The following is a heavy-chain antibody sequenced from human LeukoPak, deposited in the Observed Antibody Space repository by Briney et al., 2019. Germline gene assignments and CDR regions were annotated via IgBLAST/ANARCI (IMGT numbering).Heavy chain of an antibody. CDR1: GYTFTSYD. D-gene: IGHD5-12*01. V-gene: IGHV1-8*01. CDR3: AIRGYSGYLHTYYYYYMDV. Sequence: GASVKVSCKASGYTFTSYDINWVRQATGQGLEWMGWMNPNSSNTGYAQKFQGRVTMTRNTSISTAYMELSSLRSEDTAVYYCAIRGYSGYLHTYYYYYMDVWGKGTTVTISS. CDR2: MNPNSSNT. J-gene: IGHJ6*03.